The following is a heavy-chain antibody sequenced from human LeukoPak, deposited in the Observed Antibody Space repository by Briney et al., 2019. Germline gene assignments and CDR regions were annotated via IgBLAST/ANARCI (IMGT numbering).Heavy chain of an antibody. Sequence: SETLSLTCTVSGGSISSYYWSWIRQPPGKGLEWIGYIYYSGSTNYNPSLKSRVTMSVDTSKSQFSLKLSSVTAADTAVYYCARSLGDGGTFDSWGQGTLVTVSS. CDR1: GGSISSYY. J-gene: IGHJ4*02. CDR3: ARSLGDGGTFDS. V-gene: IGHV4-59*12. D-gene: IGHD3-16*01. CDR2: IYYSGST.